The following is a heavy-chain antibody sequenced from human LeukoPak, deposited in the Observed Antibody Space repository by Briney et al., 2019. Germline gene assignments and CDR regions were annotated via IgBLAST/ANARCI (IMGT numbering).Heavy chain of an antibody. Sequence: GGSLRLSCAASGLTFSDYYMSWIRQAPGKGLEWVSYISGSGSTIYYADSVKGRFTNSRDNAKNSLYLQMDSLSAEDTAVYYRTTLHYYGMIVWGPGTTVTVS. CDR1: GLTFSDYY. J-gene: IGHJ6*02. V-gene: IGHV3-11*01. CDR3: TTLHYYGMIV. CDR2: ISGSGSTI.